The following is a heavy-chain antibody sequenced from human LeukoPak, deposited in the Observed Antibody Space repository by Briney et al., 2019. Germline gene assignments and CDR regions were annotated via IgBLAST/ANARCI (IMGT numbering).Heavy chain of an antibody. CDR3: AKGYCSGGTCSLDY. D-gene: IGHD2-15*01. CDR1: GFTFSSYA. CDR2: IRDSGGST. V-gene: IGHV3-23*01. J-gene: IGHJ4*02. Sequence: PGGSLRLSCAASGFTFSSYAMSWVRQAPGKGLEWVSGIRDSGGSTYYAESVKGRFTISRDNSENTLYLQMNGLRSEDTAVYYCAKGYCSGGTCSLDYWGQGTLVTVSS.